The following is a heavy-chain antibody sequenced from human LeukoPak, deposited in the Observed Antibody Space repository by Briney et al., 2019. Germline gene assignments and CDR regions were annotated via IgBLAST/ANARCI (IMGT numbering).Heavy chain of an antibody. CDR2: ISGYNGNT. D-gene: IGHD1-1*01. J-gene: IGHJ6*02. CDR3: AREGSDWDDTDGMDV. CDR1: GYTFTSYG. Sequence: ASVKVSCKASGYTFTSYGISWVRQAPGQGLEWMGWISGYNGNTKYAQKLQGRATMTTDTSTDTAHLEVRSLRSDDTAVYYCAREGSDWDDTDGMDVWGQGTTVTVSS. V-gene: IGHV1-18*01.